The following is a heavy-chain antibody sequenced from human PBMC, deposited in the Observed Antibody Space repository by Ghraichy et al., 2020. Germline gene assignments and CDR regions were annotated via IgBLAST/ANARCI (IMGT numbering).Heavy chain of an antibody. V-gene: IGHV4-34*01. D-gene: IGHD2-2*01. Sequence: SETLSLTCAVYGGSFSGYYWSWIRQPPGKGLEWIGEINHSGSTNYNPSLKSRVTISVDTSKNQFSLKLSSVTAADTAVYHCATSSVVPAALKYYYYYGMDVWGQGTTVTVSS. J-gene: IGHJ6*02. CDR2: INHSGST. CDR1: GGSFSGYY. CDR3: ATSSVVPAALKYYYYYGMDV.